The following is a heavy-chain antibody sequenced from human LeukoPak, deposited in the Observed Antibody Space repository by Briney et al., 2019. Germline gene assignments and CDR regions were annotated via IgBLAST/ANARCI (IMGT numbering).Heavy chain of an antibody. CDR2: ISYDGSNK. J-gene: IGHJ4*02. V-gene: IGHV3-30*03. Sequence: PGGSLRLSCAASGFTFSSYGMHWVRQAPGKGLEWVAVISYDGSNKYYADSVKGRFTISRDNSKNTLYLQMNSLRAEDTAVYYCARERGGGGSSWYSNWGQGTLVTVSS. CDR3: ARERGGGGSSWYSN. CDR1: GFTFSSYG. D-gene: IGHD6-13*01.